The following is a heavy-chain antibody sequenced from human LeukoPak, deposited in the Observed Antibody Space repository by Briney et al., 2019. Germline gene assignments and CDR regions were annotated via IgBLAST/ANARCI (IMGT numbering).Heavy chain of an antibody. CDR2: FFNSGST. D-gene: IGHD3-22*01. J-gene: IGHJ4*02. CDR1: GAAISDSY. CDR3: VRRISGYQYYFDY. V-gene: IGHV4-59*08. Sequence: SETLSLTCAVSGAAISDSYWSWIRQPPGKGREWIGYFFNSGSTNYNPSLKSRLIISADSSRNQVFLRLTSVTAADTAMYYRVRRISGYQYYFDYWGQGILVTVSS.